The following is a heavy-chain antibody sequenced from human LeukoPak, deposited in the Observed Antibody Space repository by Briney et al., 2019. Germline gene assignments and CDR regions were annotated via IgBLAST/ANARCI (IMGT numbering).Heavy chain of an antibody. J-gene: IGHJ4*02. Sequence: ASVKVSCKASGYTFTNYYIHWVRQAPGQGLECMGIINPSGGSTSYAQKFQGRVTITRNTSISTAYMELSSLRSEDTAIYYCAREDYYDSGSSDYWGQGTLVTVSS. CDR2: INPSGGST. CDR3: AREDYYDSGSSDY. V-gene: IGHV1-46*01. D-gene: IGHD3-22*01. CDR1: GYTFTNYY.